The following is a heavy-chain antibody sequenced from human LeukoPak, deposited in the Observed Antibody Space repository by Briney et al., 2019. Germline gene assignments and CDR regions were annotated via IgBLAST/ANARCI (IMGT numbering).Heavy chain of an antibody. Sequence: SETLSLTCTVSGVSISSGDYYWSWIRQPPGKGPEWIGYIYYSGSTYYNPSINSRVTISVDTPKNQFSLRLSSVTAADTAVYYCARRPAGRGKYFDYWGQGTLVTVSS. CDR3: ARRPAGRGKYFDY. J-gene: IGHJ4*02. D-gene: IGHD3-16*01. CDR1: GVSISSGDYY. V-gene: IGHV4-30-4*08. CDR2: IYYSGST.